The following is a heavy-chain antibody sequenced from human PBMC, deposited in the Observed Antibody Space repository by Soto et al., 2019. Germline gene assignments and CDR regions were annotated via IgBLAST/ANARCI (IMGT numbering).Heavy chain of an antibody. J-gene: IGHJ5*02. Sequence: QLHLQESGPGLVKPSQTLSLTCTVSGGSIRVQSYYWTWIRQTPGKGLEWVGSSYYSVTSYFNPALKGRVTIAVDTSTNQFSLRLTSVTAADTAVYYCTRRYNWNDYYFDPWGQGTLVTVSS. D-gene: IGHD1-20*01. CDR3: TRRYNWNDYYFDP. CDR1: GGSIRVQSYY. CDR2: SYYSVTS. V-gene: IGHV4-39*01.